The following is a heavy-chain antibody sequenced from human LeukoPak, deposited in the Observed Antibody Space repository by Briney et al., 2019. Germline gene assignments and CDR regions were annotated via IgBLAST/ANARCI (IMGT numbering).Heavy chain of an antibody. CDR1: GGSISSYY. V-gene: IGHV4-59*01. CDR3: ARSYDFWSGPLPRY. CDR2: IYYSGST. J-gene: IGHJ4*02. Sequence: KPSETLSLTCTVSGGSISSYYWSWIRQPPGKGLEWIGYIYYSGSTNYNPSLKSRVTISVDTSKNQFSLKLSSVTAADTAVYYCARSYDFWSGPLPRYWGQGTLVTVSS. D-gene: IGHD3-3*01.